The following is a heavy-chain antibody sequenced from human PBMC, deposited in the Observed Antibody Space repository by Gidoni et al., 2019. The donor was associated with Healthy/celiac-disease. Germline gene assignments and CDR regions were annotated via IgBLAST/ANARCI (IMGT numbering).Heavy chain of an antibody. Sequence: QVQLQQLSAGLLKPSETLSLTCAVYGGSFRGYYWSWTRHPPGKGMEWIGEINHSGSTNYNPSLKSRVTISVDTTKNQFYLKLSSVTAAETDVYYWERGRRGVVSTKKDEHWGQGTLVTVSS. CDR3: ERGRRGVVSTKKDEH. CDR2: INHSGST. CDR1: GGSFRGYY. J-gene: IGHJ4*02. V-gene: IGHV4-34*01. D-gene: IGHD3-3*01.